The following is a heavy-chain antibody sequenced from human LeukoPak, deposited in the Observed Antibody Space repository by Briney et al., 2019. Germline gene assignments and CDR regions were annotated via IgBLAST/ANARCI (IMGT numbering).Heavy chain of an antibody. CDR2: ISSNGGST. D-gene: IGHD4-17*01. V-gene: IGHV3-64*01. J-gene: IGHJ5*02. CDR3: ARASGTMTTYLLDP. Sequence: GGSLRLSCAASGFTFSSYAMHWVRQAPGKGLEYVSAISSNGGSTYYANSVKGRLTLSRDNSKNTLYLQMGSLRAEDMAVYYCARASGTMTTYLLDPWGQGTLVTVSS. CDR1: GFTFSSYA.